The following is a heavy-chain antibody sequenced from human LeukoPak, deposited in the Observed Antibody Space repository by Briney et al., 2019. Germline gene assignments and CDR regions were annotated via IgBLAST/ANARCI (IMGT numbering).Heavy chain of an antibody. D-gene: IGHD5-18*01. CDR2: ISYDGSNK. V-gene: IGHV3-30*19. CDR3: AREITVDTAMVDY. J-gene: IGHJ4*02. Sequence: GGSLRLSCAASGFTFSSYGMHWVRQAPGKGLEWVAVISYDGSNKYYADSVKGRFTISRDNSKNTLYLQMNSLRAEDTAVYYCAREITVDTAMVDYWGQGTLVTVSS. CDR1: GFTFSSYG.